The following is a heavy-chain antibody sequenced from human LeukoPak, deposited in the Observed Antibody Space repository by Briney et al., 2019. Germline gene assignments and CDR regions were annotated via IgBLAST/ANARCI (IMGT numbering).Heavy chain of an antibody. Sequence: SETLSLTCTVSGASISSYYWSWIRQPPGKGPEWIGYIYYSGSTNYNPSLKSRVTISVDTSKNQFSLKLSSVTAADTAVYYCARGWNTWIQHVLDVWGQGTTVTVSS. D-gene: IGHD5-18*01. CDR2: IYYSGST. J-gene: IGHJ6*02. CDR1: GASISSYY. V-gene: IGHV4-59*01. CDR3: ARGWNTWIQHVLDV.